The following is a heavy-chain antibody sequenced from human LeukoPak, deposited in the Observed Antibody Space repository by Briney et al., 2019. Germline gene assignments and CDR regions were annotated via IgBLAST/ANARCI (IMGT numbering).Heavy chain of an antibody. J-gene: IGHJ4*02. V-gene: IGHV4-59*11. CDR2: IYYSGST. D-gene: IGHD3-3*01. CDR1: GGSISSHY. Sequence: SETLSLTCTVSGGSISSHYWSWIRQPPGKGLEWIGYIYYSGSTNYNPSLKSRVTISVDTSKNQFSLKLSSVTAADTAVYYCARDEFWSGYSWFDYWGQGTLVTVSS. CDR3: ARDEFWSGYSWFDY.